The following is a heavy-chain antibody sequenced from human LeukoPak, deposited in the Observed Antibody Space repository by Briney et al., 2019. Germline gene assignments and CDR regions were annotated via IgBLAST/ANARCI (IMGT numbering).Heavy chain of an antibody. CDR2: IYYSGST. V-gene: IGHV4-31*03. D-gene: IGHD3-3*01. CDR3: AREEYYDFWSGYPMTVYYGMDV. CDR1: GGSISSGGYY. Sequence: SETLSLTCTVSGGSISSGGYYWSWIRQHPGKGLEWIGYIYYSGSTYYNPSLKSRVTISVDTSKNQFSLKLSSVTAADTAVYNCAREEYYDFWSGYPMTVYYGMDVWGQGTTVTVSS. J-gene: IGHJ6*02.